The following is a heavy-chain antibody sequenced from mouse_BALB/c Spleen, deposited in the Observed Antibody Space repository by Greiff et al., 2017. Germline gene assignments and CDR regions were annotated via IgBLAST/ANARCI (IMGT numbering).Heavy chain of an antibody. CDR3: ATMVTRYFDV. J-gene: IGHJ1*01. CDR2: INPYNGDT. CDR1: GYSFTGYF. D-gene: IGHD2-2*01. Sequence: EVKVEESGPELVKPGASVKISCKASGYSFTGYFMNWVMQSHGKSLEWIGRINPYNGDTFYNQKFKGKATLTVDKSSSTAHMELRSLASDDSAVYFCATMVTRYFDVWGAGTTVTVSS. V-gene: IGHV1-20*02.